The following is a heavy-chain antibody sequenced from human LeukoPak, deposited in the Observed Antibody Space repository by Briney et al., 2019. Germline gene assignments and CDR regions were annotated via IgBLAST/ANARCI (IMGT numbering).Heavy chain of an antibody. Sequence: PGRSLRLSCAASGFTFSTYGMHWVRQAPGKGLEWVAVTWYDGSNKFYADSVKGRFTISRDNSKNTLYLQMNSLRAEDTAVYYCAKGHYGSGSYFDYWGQGTLVTVSS. V-gene: IGHV3-33*06. J-gene: IGHJ4*02. CDR3: AKGHYGSGSYFDY. D-gene: IGHD3-10*01. CDR2: TWYDGSNK. CDR1: GFTFSTYG.